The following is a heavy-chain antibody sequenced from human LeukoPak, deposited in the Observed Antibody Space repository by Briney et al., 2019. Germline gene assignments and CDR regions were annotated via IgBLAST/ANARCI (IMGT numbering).Heavy chain of an antibody. CDR3: AGDRRYCSSTSCYQGWFDP. Sequence: PSETLSLTCTVSGGSISSGSYYWSWIRQPAGKGLEWIGRIYTSGSTNYNPSLKSRVTISVDTSKNQFSLKLSSVTAADTAVYYCAGDRRYCSSTSCYQGWFDPWGQGTLVTVSS. CDR2: IYTSGST. J-gene: IGHJ5*02. V-gene: IGHV4-61*02. CDR1: GGSISSGSYY. D-gene: IGHD2-2*01.